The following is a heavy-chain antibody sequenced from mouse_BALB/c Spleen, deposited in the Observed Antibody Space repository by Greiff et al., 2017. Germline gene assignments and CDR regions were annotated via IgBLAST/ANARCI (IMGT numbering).Heavy chain of an antibody. Sequence: EVNVVESGGGLVKPGGSLKLSCAASGFTFSSYAMSWVRQSPEKRLEWVAEISSGGSYTYYPDTVTGRFTISRDNAKNTLYLEMSSLRSEDTAMYYCARELAYWGQGTLVTVSA. CDR2: ISSGGSYT. CDR1: GFTFSSYA. J-gene: IGHJ3*01. CDR3: ARELAY. V-gene: IGHV5-9-4*01.